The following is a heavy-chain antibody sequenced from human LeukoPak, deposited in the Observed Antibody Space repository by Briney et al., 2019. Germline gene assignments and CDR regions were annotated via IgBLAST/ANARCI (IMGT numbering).Heavy chain of an antibody. Sequence: SETLSLTCTVSGGSISSGSYYWSWIRQPAGKGLEWIGRIYSSGSTNYNPSLKSRVTISVDTSKNQFSLKLSSVTAADTAVYYCARVYYSSSYDYWYFDLWGRGTLVTVSS. V-gene: IGHV4-61*02. J-gene: IGHJ2*01. CDR3: ARVYYSSSYDYWYFDL. D-gene: IGHD6-13*01. CDR2: IYSSGST. CDR1: GGSISSGSYY.